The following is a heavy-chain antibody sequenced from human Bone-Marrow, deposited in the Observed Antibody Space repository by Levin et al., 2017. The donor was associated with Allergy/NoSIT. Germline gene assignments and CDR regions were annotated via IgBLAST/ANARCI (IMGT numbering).Heavy chain of an antibody. Sequence: GESLKISCKASGYTFTNYDISWVRQAPGQGLEWMGWISTHKGNTNFAQKLQGRVTLTTDTFTSTASMDLRSLSSDDTAVYYCARGGAAAGYDHWGQGTLVTVSS. CDR1: GYTFTNYD. D-gene: IGHD6-13*01. CDR3: ARGGAAAGYDH. CDR2: ISTHKGNT. J-gene: IGHJ4*02. V-gene: IGHV1-18*01.